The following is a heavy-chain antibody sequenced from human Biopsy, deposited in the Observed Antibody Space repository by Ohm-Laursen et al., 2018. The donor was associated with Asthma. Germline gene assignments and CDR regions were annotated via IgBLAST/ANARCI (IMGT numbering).Heavy chain of an antibody. D-gene: IGHD2-2*01. V-gene: IGHV1-69*01. Sequence: SSAKVSCKSLGGTFNTYVIGWVRQAPGQGLEWMGGVNSVFGTTTYPQKFQDRVTITADDSTSTVYMELSSLRSEDTAVYYCARKAGSCISRTCYSLDFWGQGTLVTVSS. J-gene: IGHJ4*02. CDR1: GGTFNTYV. CDR2: VNSVFGTT. CDR3: ARKAGSCISRTCYSLDF.